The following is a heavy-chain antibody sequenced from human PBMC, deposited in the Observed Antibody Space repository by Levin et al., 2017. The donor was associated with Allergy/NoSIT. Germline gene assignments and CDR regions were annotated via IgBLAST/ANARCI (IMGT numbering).Heavy chain of an antibody. CDR2: IYYSGST. Sequence: SETLSLTCVVSGYSISSGSFWGWIRQPPGKGLEWIANIYYSGSTYYNPSLKGRVTISMDTSKNQFSLELRSVTAADTATYYCSREDRYELLTGDYRENDWGQGGLVTVSS. CDR1: GYSISSGSF. V-gene: IGHV4-38-2*02. D-gene: IGHD3-9*01. CDR3: SREDRYELLTGDYREND. J-gene: IGHJ1*01.